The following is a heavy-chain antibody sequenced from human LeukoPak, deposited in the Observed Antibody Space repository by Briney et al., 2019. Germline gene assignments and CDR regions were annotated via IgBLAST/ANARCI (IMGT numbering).Heavy chain of an antibody. Sequence: SETLSLTCTVSGGSISSSSYYWGWIRQPPGKGLEWIGSIYYSGSTYYNPSLKSRVTISVDTSKNQFSLKLTSVTAADTAVYYCAKTGPPYYYAVAFDPWGQGTLVTVSS. CDR1: GGSISSSSYY. CDR2: IYYSGST. CDR3: AKTGPPYYYAVAFDP. J-gene: IGHJ5*02. V-gene: IGHV4-39*07. D-gene: IGHD3-10*01.